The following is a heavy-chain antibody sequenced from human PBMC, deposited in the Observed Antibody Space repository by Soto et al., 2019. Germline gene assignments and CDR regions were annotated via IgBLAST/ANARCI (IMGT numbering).Heavy chain of an antibody. V-gene: IGHV4-31*01. Sequence: QVQLQESGPGLVKPSQTLSLTCTVSGDSISGGGYYWSWIRQNPGKGLEWIGFIYYTGTTTYNPSLQSTVTISVHTSKHQFSLKLNSVTAADTAVYYCAREGGSYSSYFDHWGQGTLVTVSP. CDR3: AREGGSYSSYFDH. J-gene: IGHJ4*02. CDR1: GDSISGGGYY. CDR2: IYYTGTT. D-gene: IGHD3-10*01.